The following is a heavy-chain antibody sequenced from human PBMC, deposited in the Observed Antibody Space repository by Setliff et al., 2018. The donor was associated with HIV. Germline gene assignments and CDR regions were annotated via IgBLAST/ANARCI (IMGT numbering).Heavy chain of an antibody. CDR1: GGSISSNW. J-gene: IGHJ6*02. CDR3: GGNPLLF. CDR2: IYHSGST. Sequence: SETLSLTCAVSGGSISSNWWSWVRQSPGKGLEWLGEIYHSGSTHYNPSLQSRVTISVDKSKSQFSLKLNSVTAADTAVYYCGGNPLLFWGQGTTVTVSS. D-gene: IGHD2-15*01. V-gene: IGHV4-4*02.